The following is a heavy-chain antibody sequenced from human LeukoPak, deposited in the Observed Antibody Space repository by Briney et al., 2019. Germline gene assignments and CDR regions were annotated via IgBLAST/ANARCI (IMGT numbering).Heavy chain of an antibody. CDR1: GYTFTSYG. D-gene: IGHD3-22*01. CDR3: ARVRHDYDSSGYYPSYFDY. V-gene: IGHV1-18*01. CDR2: ISAYNGNT. Sequence: ASVKVSCKASGYTFTSYGISWVRQAPGQGLEWMGWISAYNGNTNYAQKLQGRVTMTTDTSTSTAYMELRSLRSDDTAVYYCARVRHDYDSSGYYPSYFDYWGQGTLVTVSS. J-gene: IGHJ4*02.